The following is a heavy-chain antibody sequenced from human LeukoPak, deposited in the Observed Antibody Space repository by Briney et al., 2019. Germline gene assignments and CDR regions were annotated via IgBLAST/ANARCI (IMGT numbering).Heavy chain of an antibody. CDR2: INPNSGGT. CDR1: GYTFTSYY. J-gene: IGHJ3*02. Sequence: GASVKVSCKASGYTFTSYYMHWVRQAPGQGLEWMGRINPNSGGTNYAQKFQGRVTMTRDTSISTAYMELSRLRSDDTAVYYCAGLYYDFWSGYTDAFDIWGQGTMVTVSS. CDR3: AGLYYDFWSGYTDAFDI. D-gene: IGHD3-3*01. V-gene: IGHV1-2*06.